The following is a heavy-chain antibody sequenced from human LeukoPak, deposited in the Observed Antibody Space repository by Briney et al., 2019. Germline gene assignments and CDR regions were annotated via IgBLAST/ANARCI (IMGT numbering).Heavy chain of an antibody. CDR3: SRGRYCSSTSCYIDY. Sequence: GGSLRLSCVTSGFTFSSYAMGWVRQAPGKGLEWVSGISGSAGSTYYADSVKGRFTISSDNSKNTLYLQMNSLRAEDTAVYYCSRGRYCSSTSCYIDYWGQGALVTVSS. D-gene: IGHD2-2*02. V-gene: IGHV3-23*01. CDR2: ISGSAGST. J-gene: IGHJ4*02. CDR1: GFTFSSYA.